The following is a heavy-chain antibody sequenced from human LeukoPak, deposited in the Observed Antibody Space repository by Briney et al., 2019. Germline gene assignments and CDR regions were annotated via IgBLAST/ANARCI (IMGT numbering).Heavy chain of an antibody. J-gene: IGHJ4*02. V-gene: IGHV4-59*01. CDR2: IYYSGST. CDR1: GGSISSYY. D-gene: IGHD5-18*01. CDR3: ARDSRRRKSYGLDS. Sequence: SETLSLTCTVSGGSISSYYWTWIRQPPGNGLEWIGYIYYSGSTNFNPSLGSRVTMSVDTSKNQFSLKLTSVTAADTAIYFCARDSRRRKSYGLDSWGLGTLVTVSS.